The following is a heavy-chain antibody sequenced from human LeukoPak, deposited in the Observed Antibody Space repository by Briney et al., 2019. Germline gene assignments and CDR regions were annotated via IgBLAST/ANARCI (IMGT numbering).Heavy chain of an antibody. Sequence: GGSLRLSCAASGFTFSSYWMSWVRQAPGKGLEWVANIKQDGSEKYYVDSVKGRFTISRDNAKTSLYLQMNSLRVEDTAVYYCARDGIPPYYYGSGSSLWGQGTLVTVSS. CDR3: ARDGIPPYYYGSGSSL. CDR2: IKQDGSEK. J-gene: IGHJ4*02. D-gene: IGHD3-10*01. V-gene: IGHV3-7*01. CDR1: GFTFSSYW.